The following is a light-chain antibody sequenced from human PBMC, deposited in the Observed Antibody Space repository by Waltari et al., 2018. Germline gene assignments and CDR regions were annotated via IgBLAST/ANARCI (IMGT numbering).Light chain of an antibody. CDR3: QQLNSYPIT. V-gene: IGKV1-9*01. Sequence: DIQLTQSPSFLSASVGDSVTITCRASQGISSYLAWYQQKPGKAPKLLIYAASTLQSGVPSMFSGSGSGTEFTLTISSLQPEDFATYYCQQLNSYPITFGQGTRLEIK. CDR1: QGISSY. J-gene: IGKJ5*01. CDR2: AAS.